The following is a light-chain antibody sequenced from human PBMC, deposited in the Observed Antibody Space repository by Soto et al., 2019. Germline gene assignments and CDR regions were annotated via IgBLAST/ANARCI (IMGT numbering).Light chain of an antibody. CDR2: GIS. CDR1: QSVSSNY. CDR3: QQHDSFFRWA. Sequence: EIVLTQSPGTLSLSPGERATLSCRASQSVSSNYFAWYQQRPGQAPRLLIYGISSRATGIPDRFSGSGSGTDFTLTINKLEPEDCAMYYCQQHDSFFRWAFGQGIKVDSK. V-gene: IGKV3-20*01. J-gene: IGKJ1*01.